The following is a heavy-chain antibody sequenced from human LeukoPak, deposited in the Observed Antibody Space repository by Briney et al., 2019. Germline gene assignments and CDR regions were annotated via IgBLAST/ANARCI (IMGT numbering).Heavy chain of an antibody. CDR2: VFYSGST. D-gene: IGHD3-3*01. V-gene: IGHV4-39*01. J-gene: IGHJ5*02. CDR3: ARLGVGFWSGYYTGIGWFDP. Sequence: SETLSLTCTVSGGSVSSSSYYWGWIRQPPGKGLEWIGSVFYSGSTYYNPSLKSRVTISVDTSKNQFSLKLSSVTAADTAVYYCARLGVGFWSGYYTGIGWFDPWGQGTLVTVSS. CDR1: GGSVSSSSYY.